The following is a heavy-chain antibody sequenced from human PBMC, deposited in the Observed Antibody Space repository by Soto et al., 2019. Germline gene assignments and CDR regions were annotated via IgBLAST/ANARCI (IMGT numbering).Heavy chain of an antibody. CDR1: GDSISRYS. J-gene: IGHJ5*02. Sequence: SETLSLTCTVSGDSISRYSWNWIRQPPGKGLEWIGYIYYSGETKYNPSLESRVTISLDTPKNQFSLKLSSVTAADTAVYFCARRVATSVVDGFNNLFAPWGQGTLVIVSS. CDR3: ARRVATSVVDGFNNLFAP. D-gene: IGHD3-10*01. CDR2: IYYSGET. V-gene: IGHV4-59*08.